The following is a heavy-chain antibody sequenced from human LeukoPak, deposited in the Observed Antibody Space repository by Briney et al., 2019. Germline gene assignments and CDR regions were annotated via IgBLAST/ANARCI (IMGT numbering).Heavy chain of an antibody. Sequence: GGSLRLSCAASGFTLSSYGMHWVRQAPGKGLEWVATISFDGSIKYYADSVKGRFTISRDNSKNTLYLQMNSLRAEDTAVYYCAKEALYCSGTNCYVTFDYWGQGTLVTVSS. CDR2: ISFDGSIK. CDR1: GFTLSSYG. V-gene: IGHV3-30*18. J-gene: IGHJ4*02. D-gene: IGHD2-2*01. CDR3: AKEALYCSGTNCYVTFDY.